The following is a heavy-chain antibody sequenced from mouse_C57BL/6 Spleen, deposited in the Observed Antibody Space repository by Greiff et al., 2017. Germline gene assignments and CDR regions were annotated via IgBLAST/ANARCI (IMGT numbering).Heavy chain of an antibody. Sequence: VQLQQPGAELVKPGASVKMSCKASGYTFTSYWITWVKQRPGQGLEWIGDIYPGSGSTNYNEKFKSKATLTVDTSSSTAYMQLSSLTSEDSAVYYCAREGTAHDAMDYWGQGTSVTVSS. CDR2: IYPGSGST. D-gene: IGHD3-2*02. CDR3: AREGTAHDAMDY. V-gene: IGHV1-55*01. J-gene: IGHJ4*01. CDR1: GYTFTSYW.